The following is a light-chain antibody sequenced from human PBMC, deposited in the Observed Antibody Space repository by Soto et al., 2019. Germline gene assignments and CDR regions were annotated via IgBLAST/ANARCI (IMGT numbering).Light chain of an antibody. CDR3: QQRSNWPEYT. CDR2: DAS. CDR1: QSVSSY. Sequence: EIVLTQSPATLSLSPGERATLSCRASQSVSSYLAWYQQKPGQAPRLLIYDASNRATGIPARFSGSGSGTDFTLTISSLEPEDFAAYYCQQRSNWPEYTFGQGTKVDIK. V-gene: IGKV3-11*01. J-gene: IGKJ2*01.